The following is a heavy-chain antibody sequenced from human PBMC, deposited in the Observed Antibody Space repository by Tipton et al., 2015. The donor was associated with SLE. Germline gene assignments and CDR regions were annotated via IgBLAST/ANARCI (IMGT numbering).Heavy chain of an antibody. Sequence: TLSLTCAVYGGSFSGYYWSWIRQPPGKGLEWIGEINHSGSTNYNPSLKSRVTISVDTSKNQFSLKLSSVTAADTAVYYCARMGATNDYYYGMDVWGQGTTVTVSS. CDR3: ARMGATNDYYYGMDV. J-gene: IGHJ6*02. D-gene: IGHD1-26*01. CDR2: INHSGST. CDR1: GGSFSGYY. V-gene: IGHV4-34*01.